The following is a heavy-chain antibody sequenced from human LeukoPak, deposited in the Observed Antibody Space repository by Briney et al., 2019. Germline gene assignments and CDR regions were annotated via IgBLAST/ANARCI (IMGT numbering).Heavy chain of an antibody. D-gene: IGHD3-16*01. V-gene: IGHV3-73*01. Sequence: GGSLRLSCAASGFTFSDSAIHWVRQASGKGLEWAGRIRGKGFSDPPAYAASVKDRFTISRDDSESTAYLQMNSLKAEDTAVYYCTVPQSGGNWFDPWGPGTQVTVSS. CDR3: TVPQSGGNWFDP. J-gene: IGHJ5*02. CDR2: IRGKGFSDPP. CDR1: GFTFSDSA.